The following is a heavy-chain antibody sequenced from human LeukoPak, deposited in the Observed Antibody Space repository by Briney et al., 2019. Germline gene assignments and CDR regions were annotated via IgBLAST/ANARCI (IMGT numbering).Heavy chain of an antibody. V-gene: IGHV3-11*01. Sequence: GGSLRLSCAASGFTFSDYYMTWIRQAPGKGLDWVSYISNSGSAIYYADSVKGRFTISRDNARNSLYLQMNSLRAEDTAVYYCAKYYYGSGYNWFDPWGQGTPVTVSS. D-gene: IGHD3-10*01. CDR3: AKYYYGSGYNWFDP. CDR1: GFTFSDYY. J-gene: IGHJ5*02. CDR2: ISNSGSAI.